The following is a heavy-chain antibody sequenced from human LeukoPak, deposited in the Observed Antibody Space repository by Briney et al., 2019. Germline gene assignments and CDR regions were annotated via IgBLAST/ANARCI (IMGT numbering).Heavy chain of an antibody. CDR3: AKEIYGDSTGGRFQY. D-gene: IGHD4-17*01. CDR1: GFTFRSYA. CDR2: ISASGGST. Sequence: GGSLRLSCAASGFTFRSYALSWVRQAPGKGREWVSVISASGGSTYSADSVNGRFTISRDNSRNTLYLQMNSMRVEDTAVYYCAKEIYGDSTGGRFQYWGQGTLVTVSS. V-gene: IGHV3-23*01. J-gene: IGHJ1*01.